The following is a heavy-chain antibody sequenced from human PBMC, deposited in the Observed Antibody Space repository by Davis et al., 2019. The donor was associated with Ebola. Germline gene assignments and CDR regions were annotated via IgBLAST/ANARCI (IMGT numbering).Heavy chain of an antibody. CDR2: FDPEDGET. CDR1: GYTLTELS. D-gene: IGHD3-10*01. V-gene: IGHV1-24*01. Sequence: ASVKVSCKVSGYTLTELSMHWVRQAPGKGLEWMGGFDPEDGETIYAQKFQGRVTMTEDTSTDTAYMELSSLRSEDTAVYYCATGYYYGSGSYYPLVFGMDVWGQGTTVTVSS. CDR3: ATGYYYGSGSYYPLVFGMDV. J-gene: IGHJ6*02.